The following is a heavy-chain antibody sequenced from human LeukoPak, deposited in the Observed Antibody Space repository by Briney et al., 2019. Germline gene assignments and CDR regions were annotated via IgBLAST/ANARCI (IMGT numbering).Heavy chain of an antibody. D-gene: IGHD3-22*01. CDR1: GGSVSSGSYY. CDR2: LSASGST. CDR3: ARTDYYDASGYHFDY. V-gene: IGHV4-61*01. Sequence: SETLSLTCTVSGGSVSSGSYYWSWIRQPPGKGLEWIGYLSASGSTNYNPSLKSRVTISVDTFKNQFSLRLSSVTAADTAVYYCARTDYYDASGYHFDYWGQGTLVPVSS. J-gene: IGHJ4*02.